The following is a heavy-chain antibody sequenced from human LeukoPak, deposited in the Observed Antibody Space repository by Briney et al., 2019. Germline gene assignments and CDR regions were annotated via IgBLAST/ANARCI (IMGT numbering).Heavy chain of an antibody. CDR2: ISYDGSNK. CDR1: GFTFSSYG. Sequence: PGGSLRLSCAASGFTFSSYGMHWVRQAPGKGLEWVAVISYDGSNKYYADSVKGRFTISRDNSKNTLYLHMNSLRAEDTAVYYCARAGSGAPKDFLAYWGQGTLVTVSS. J-gene: IGHJ4*02. D-gene: IGHD2-15*01. V-gene: IGHV3-30*19. CDR3: ARAGSGAPKDFLAY.